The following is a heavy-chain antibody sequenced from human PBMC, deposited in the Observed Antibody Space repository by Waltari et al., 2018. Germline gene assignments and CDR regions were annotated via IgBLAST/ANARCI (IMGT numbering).Heavy chain of an antibody. D-gene: IGHD2-2*01. J-gene: IGHJ3*02. V-gene: IGHV3-30-3*01. CDR1: GFTFSRYA. Sequence: QVQLVESGGGVVQPGRSLRLSCAASGFTFSRYALHWVRQAPGKGLEWVAVISYDGSNKYYADSVKGRFTISRDNSKNTLYLQMNSLRAEDTAVYYCAREGGAVGAFDIWGQGTMVTVSS. CDR3: AREGGAVGAFDI. CDR2: ISYDGSNK.